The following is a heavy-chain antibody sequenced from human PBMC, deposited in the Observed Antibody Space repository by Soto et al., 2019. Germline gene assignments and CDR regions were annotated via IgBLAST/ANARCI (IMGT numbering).Heavy chain of an antibody. CDR3: ARGVPNYYATDV. V-gene: IGHV3-74*01. CDR1: GFTFSSYW. Sequence: EVQLVESGGGLVQPGGSLRLSCAASGFTFSSYWMHWVRQAPGKGLVWVSRIKFDGSNTDYADSVKGRFTISRDNAKNTLYLQMNSLRAEDTTLYYCARGVPNYYATDVWGQGTTVTVSS. CDR2: IKFDGSNT. J-gene: IGHJ6*02.